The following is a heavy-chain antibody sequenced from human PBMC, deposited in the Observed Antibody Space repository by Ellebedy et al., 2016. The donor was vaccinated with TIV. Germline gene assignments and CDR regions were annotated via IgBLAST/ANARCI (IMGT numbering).Heavy chain of an antibody. V-gene: IGHV3-23*01. CDR1: GFRFSSYA. Sequence: GESLKISCAASGFRFSSYAMNWVRQAPGKGLEWVSGISDSGDTTYYPDSVKGRFTISRDNSQDTVHLQMHSLRAEDTAVYYCTKRGVAWAAFDIWGPGTLVTVSS. D-gene: IGHD7-27*01. CDR2: ISDSGDTT. CDR3: TKRGVAWAAFDI. J-gene: IGHJ3*02.